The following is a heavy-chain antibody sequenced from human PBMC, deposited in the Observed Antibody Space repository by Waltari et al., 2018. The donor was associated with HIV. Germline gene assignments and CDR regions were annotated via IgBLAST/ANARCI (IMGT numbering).Heavy chain of an antibody. J-gene: IGHJ6*02. D-gene: IGHD7-27*01. CDR2: TDYTCST. V-gene: IGHV4-59*13. Sequence: QVQLQESGPGLVKPSETLSLTCTVSGGSINNYYWTWIRQPPGKRLEWIWYTDYTCSTYYNTSLKSRVTISVATAKNQFFLTLTSVTAADTAVDYCARVHWVPHYYYNAMDVWGQGTTFIVSS. CDR3: ARVHWVPHYYYNAMDV. CDR1: GGSINNYY.